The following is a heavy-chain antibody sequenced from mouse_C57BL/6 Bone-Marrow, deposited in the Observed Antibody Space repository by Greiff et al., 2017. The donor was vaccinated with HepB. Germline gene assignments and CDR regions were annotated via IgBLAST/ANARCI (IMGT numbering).Heavy chain of an antibody. CDR1: GFTFSSYA. Sequence: EVKVEESGGGLVKPGGSLKLSCAASGFTFSSYAMSWVRQTPEKRLEWVATISDGGSYTYYPDNVKGRFTISRDNAKNNLYLQMSHLKSEDTAMYYCAGDGFSYAMDYWGQGTSVTVSS. J-gene: IGHJ4*01. V-gene: IGHV5-4*03. CDR2: ISDGGSYT. D-gene: IGHD2-3*01. CDR3: AGDGFSYAMDY.